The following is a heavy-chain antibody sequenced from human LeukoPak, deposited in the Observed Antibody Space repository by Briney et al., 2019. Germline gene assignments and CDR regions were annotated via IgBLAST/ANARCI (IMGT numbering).Heavy chain of an antibody. J-gene: IGHJ5*02. D-gene: IGHD2-21*01. CDR2: INPKSGGT. V-gene: IGHV1-2*02. CDR3: VRDDDSNCYDP. Sequence: ASVRVSCKASGYTFTDYYIHWVRQAPGQGLEWMGEINPKSGGTDYAQRFQGRVTMTRDTSISTAYMELNSLRSDDTAMYYCVRDDDSNCYDPWGQGTRVTVSS. CDR1: GYTFTDYY.